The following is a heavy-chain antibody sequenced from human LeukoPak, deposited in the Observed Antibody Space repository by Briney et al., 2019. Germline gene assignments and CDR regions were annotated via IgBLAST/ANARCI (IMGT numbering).Heavy chain of an antibody. CDR2: IKSNTDGAPT. D-gene: IGHD1-1*01. CDR3: TTGIDDGGGY. CDR1: GFTFANVW. J-gene: IGHJ4*02. V-gene: IGHV3-15*07. Sequence: GGSLRLSCVSSGFTFANVWMNWVRQAPGKELEWVGHIKSNTDGAPTDYAAPVEGRFVISRDDSKKTLYLQMNSLRVDDTALYFCTTGIDDGGGYWGQGTMVTVSS.